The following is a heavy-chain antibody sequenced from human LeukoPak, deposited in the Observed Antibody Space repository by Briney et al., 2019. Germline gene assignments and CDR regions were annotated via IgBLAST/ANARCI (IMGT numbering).Heavy chain of an antibody. CDR2: ISSSSSTI. V-gene: IGHV3-48*02. CDR3: ARGRGPFVVGYYFDY. CDR1: GFTFSTYS. D-gene: IGHD3-22*01. J-gene: IGHJ4*02. Sequence: GGSLRLSCAASGFTFSTYSMNWGRQAPGMGLEWGSYISSSSSTIHYADSVQGRFTISREKAKNSLFLQINSLRDEDTAVYYCARGRGPFVVGYYFDYWGQGSLVTVSS.